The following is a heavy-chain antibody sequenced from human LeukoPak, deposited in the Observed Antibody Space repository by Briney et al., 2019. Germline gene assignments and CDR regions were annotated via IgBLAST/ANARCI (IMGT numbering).Heavy chain of an antibody. CDR1: GFTFSSYW. J-gene: IGHJ4*02. D-gene: IGHD6-19*01. CDR3: ARVSDISVAAYFDY. V-gene: IGHV3-20*04. Sequence: GGSLRLSCAASGFTFSSYWMHWVRQAPGKGLERVSTINWNGGSTGYADSVKGRFTISRDNAKNSLYLQMNSLRAEDTALYYCARVSDISVAAYFDYWGQGTLVTVSS. CDR2: INWNGGST.